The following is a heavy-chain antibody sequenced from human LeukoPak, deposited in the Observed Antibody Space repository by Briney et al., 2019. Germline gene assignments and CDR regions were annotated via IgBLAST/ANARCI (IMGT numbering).Heavy chain of an antibody. CDR1: GYTFTDYG. J-gene: IGHJ4*02. V-gene: IGHV1-18*01. CDR2: ISGNNGDT. D-gene: IGHD6-13*01. Sequence: ASVKVSCKAPGYTFTDYGITWVRQAPGQGLEWMGWISGNNGDTKYAQKFQGRVTMTTDTSTNTAYMEMRSLRSDDTALYYCARGYSSSWSFSDSWGQGTLVTVSS. CDR3: ARGYSSSWSFSDS.